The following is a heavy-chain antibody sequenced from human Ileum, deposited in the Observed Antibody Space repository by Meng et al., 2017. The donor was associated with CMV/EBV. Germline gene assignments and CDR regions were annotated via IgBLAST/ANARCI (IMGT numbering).Heavy chain of an antibody. D-gene: IGHD1-26*01. CDR2: FYSSGTY. CDR3: VRGPGASTREGFDY. V-gene: IGHV4-4*07. Sequence: VWGLGLLTTSRPVSLACTVSGGSFNSHYWSWIRQPSGKGIEWIVRFYSSGTYNYHPSLNIRVTMSLDTSKNQFSLNLRSVTAADTATYYCVRGPGASTREGFDYWGLGTLVTVSS. J-gene: IGHJ4*02. CDR1: GGSFNSHY.